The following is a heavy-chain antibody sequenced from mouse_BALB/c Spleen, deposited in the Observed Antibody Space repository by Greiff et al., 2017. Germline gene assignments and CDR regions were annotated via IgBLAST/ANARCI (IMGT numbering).Heavy chain of an antibody. CDR1: GYTFTDYN. Sequence: VQPQQSGPELVKPGASVKIPCKASGYTFTDYNMDWVKQSHGKSLEWIGDINPNNGGTIYNQKFKGKATLTVDKSYSTAYMELHSLTSEDTAVYYCARSRYYCIIPYYYAMDYWGQGTSVTVSS. V-gene: IGHV1-18*01. D-gene: IGHD1-1*01. CDR2: INPNNGGT. J-gene: IGHJ4*01. CDR3: ARSRYYCIIPYYYAMDY.